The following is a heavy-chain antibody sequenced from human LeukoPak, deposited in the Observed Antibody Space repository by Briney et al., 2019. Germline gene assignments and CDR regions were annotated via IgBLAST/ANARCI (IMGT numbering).Heavy chain of an antibody. CDR1: GYSISSGYY. J-gene: IGHJ4*02. Sequence: SETLSLTCAVSGYSISSGYYWGWIRQPPGKGLEWIGSIYYSGSTYYNPSLKSRVTISVDTSKNQFSLKLSSVTAADTAVYYCARHAGDSSGYYPNYWGQGTLVTVSS. CDR2: IYYSGST. D-gene: IGHD3-22*01. CDR3: ARHAGDSSGYYPNY. V-gene: IGHV4-38-2*01.